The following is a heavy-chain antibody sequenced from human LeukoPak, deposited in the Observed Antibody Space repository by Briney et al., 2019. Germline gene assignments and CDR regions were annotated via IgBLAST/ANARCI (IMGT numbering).Heavy chain of an antibody. D-gene: IGHD6-19*01. CDR2: IHYDGARS. J-gene: IGHJ4*02. V-gene: IGHV3-30*02. CDR3: ATERRGAVAGTSDSYYFDY. Sequence: GGSLRLSCAASGFTFSGYGMHWVRQAPGKGLEWVAFIHYDGARSYYADSVKGRFTISRDNSKNTLYLQMNSLRAEDTAVYYCATERRGAVAGTSDSYYFDYWGQGALVTVSS. CDR1: GFTFSGYG.